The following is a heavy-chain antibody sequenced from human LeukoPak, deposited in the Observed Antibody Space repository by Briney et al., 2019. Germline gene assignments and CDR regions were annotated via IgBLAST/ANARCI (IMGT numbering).Heavy chain of an antibody. CDR1: GFTFSSYR. J-gene: IGHJ4*02. CDR2: IKQDGSEK. Sequence: GGSLRLSCAASGFTFSSYRMSWVRQAPGKGLEWVANIKQDGSEKYYVDSVKGRFTISRDNAKNSLYLQMNSLRAEDTAVYYCALHPGGDDEVLDYWGQGTLVTVSS. D-gene: IGHD3-10*01. V-gene: IGHV3-7*01. CDR3: ALHPGGDDEVLDY.